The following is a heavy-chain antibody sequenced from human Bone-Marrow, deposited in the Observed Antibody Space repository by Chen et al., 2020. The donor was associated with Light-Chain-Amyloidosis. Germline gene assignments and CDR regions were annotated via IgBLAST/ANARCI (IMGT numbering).Heavy chain of an antibody. CDR1: GFTFDDYA. CDR2: ISWDSGSI. J-gene: IGHJ4*02. CDR3: AKDSVGYYDSSGYYPFDY. Sequence: EVQLVESGGGLVQPGRSLRLSCAASGFTFDDYAMHWVRQAPGKGLEGVSGISWDSGSIGYAESVKGRFTISRDNAKNSLYLQMNSLRAEDTALYYCAKDSVGYYDSSGYYPFDYWGQGTLVTVSS. V-gene: IGHV3-9*01. D-gene: IGHD3-22*01.